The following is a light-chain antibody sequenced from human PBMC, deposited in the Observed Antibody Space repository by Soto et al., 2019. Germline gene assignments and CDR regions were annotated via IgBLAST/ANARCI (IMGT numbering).Light chain of an antibody. CDR1: SSDVGGYNS. CDR3: SSYAGSDILV. CDR2: EVS. J-gene: IGLJ2*01. V-gene: IGLV2-8*01. Sequence: QSALTQPPSASGSPGQSVTISCTGTSSDVGGYNSVSWYQQHPGKVPKLMIYEVSKRPSGVPDRFSGSKSVNTASLTVAGLQAEDEADYYCSSYAGSDILVFGGGTQLTVL.